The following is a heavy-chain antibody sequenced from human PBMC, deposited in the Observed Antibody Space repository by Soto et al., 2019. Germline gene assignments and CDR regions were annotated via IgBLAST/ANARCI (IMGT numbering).Heavy chain of an antibody. D-gene: IGHD1-1*01. Sequence: VGSLRLSCAASGFTFSSYWMSWVRQAPGKGLEWLANIKQDGSEKYYVDSVKGRFTISRDNAKNSLYLQMNSLRAEDTAVYSSAVWSGTLFNYWGQGTRDTFSS. V-gene: IGHV3-7*01. CDR3: AVWSGTLFNY. CDR1: GFTFSSYW. CDR2: IKQDGSEK. J-gene: IGHJ4*02.